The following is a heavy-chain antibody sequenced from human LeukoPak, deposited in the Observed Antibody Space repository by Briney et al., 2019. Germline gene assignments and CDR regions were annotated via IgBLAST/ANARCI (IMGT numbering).Heavy chain of an antibody. CDR3: ARVADYGSGSYLHFDY. D-gene: IGHD3-10*01. J-gene: IGHJ4*02. CDR2: ISGSGSTI. V-gene: IGHV3-48*03. CDR1: GFTFSYYE. Sequence: PGGSLRLSCAASGFTFSYYEMNWVRQAPGKGLEWVSYISGSGSTIYYADSVKGRFTISRDNAKNSLYLQMNSLRAEDTAVYYCARVADYGSGSYLHFDYWGQGTLVTVSS.